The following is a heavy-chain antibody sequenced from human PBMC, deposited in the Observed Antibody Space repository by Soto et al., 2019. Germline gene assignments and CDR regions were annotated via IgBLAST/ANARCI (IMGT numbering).Heavy chain of an antibody. CDR2: IYYDGNT. D-gene: IGHD3-3*01. J-gene: IGHJ4*01. CDR3: VRSSIIPRVFMYHFEY. V-gene: IGHV4-39*01. Sequence: PSETLSLTCTVSGGSISSSSHYWGWIRQPPGKGLECIGNIYYDGNTYYNPSLKSRVTISLDTSKNQFSLRLDSVTAADTAVYFCVRSSIIPRVFMYHFEYWGHGPLVTVSS. CDR1: GGSISSSSHY.